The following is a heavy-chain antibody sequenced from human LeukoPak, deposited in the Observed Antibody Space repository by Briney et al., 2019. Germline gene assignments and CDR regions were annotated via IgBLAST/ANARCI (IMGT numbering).Heavy chain of an antibody. D-gene: IGHD3-10*01. CDR3: ARDHYGSGSAFDI. CDR2: ISGSGGST. J-gene: IGHJ3*02. V-gene: IGHV3-23*01. Sequence: PGGSLRLSCAASGFTFSSYAMSWVRQAPGKGLEWVSAISGSGGSTYYADSVKGRFTISRDNSKNTLYLQMNSLRAEDTAVYYCARDHYGSGSAFDIWGQGTMVTVSS. CDR1: GFTFSSYA.